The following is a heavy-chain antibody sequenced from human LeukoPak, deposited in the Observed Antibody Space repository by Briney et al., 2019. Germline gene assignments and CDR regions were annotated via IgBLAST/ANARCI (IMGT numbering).Heavy chain of an antibody. D-gene: IGHD3-3*01. Sequence: GGSLRLSCAASGFTFSSYWMSWVRQAPGKGLEWVANIKQDGSEKYYVDSVKGRFTISRDNAKNSLYLQMNSLGAEDTAVYYCARGQKKRYYDFWSGYSPPGHYWGQGTLVTVSS. CDR2: IKQDGSEK. J-gene: IGHJ4*02. V-gene: IGHV3-7*01. CDR1: GFTFSSYW. CDR3: ARGQKKRYYDFWSGYSPPGHY.